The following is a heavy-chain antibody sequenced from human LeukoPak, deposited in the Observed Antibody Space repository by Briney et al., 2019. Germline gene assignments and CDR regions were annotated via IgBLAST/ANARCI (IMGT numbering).Heavy chain of an antibody. CDR2: ISGSGGST. CDR1: GFTFSSYA. Sequence: QAGGSLRLSCAASGFTFSSYAMSWVRQAPGKGLEWVSAISGSGGSTYYADSVKGRFTISRDNSKNTLYLQMNSLRAEDTAVYYCAKPPLYQLPTYYYGMDVWGQGTTVTVSS. V-gene: IGHV3-23*01. D-gene: IGHD2-2*01. J-gene: IGHJ6*02. CDR3: AKPPLYQLPTYYYGMDV.